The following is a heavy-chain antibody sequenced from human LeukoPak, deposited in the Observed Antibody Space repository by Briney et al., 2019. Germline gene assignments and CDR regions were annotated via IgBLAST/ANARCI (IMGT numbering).Heavy chain of an antibody. V-gene: IGHV4-59*08. CDR1: GVSMRGYY. Sequence: SETLSLTCIVSGVSMRGYYLTWIRQPPGKGLEWIGYIYYSGGTNYNPYLESRVTMSVDTSKNEFSLNLNSVTAADTAVYYCARRAMAAEPHYLDYWGPGILVTVSS. CDR3: ARRAMAAEPHYLDY. D-gene: IGHD5-24*01. J-gene: IGHJ4*02. CDR2: IYYSGGT.